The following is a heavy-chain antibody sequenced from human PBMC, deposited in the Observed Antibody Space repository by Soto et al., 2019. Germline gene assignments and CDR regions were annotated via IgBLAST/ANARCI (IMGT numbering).Heavy chain of an antibody. Sequence: QVHVVESGGGVVQPGRSLRLSCAASGFSFSSYAMHWVRQAPGKGLEWVAVIWYDGSTEYYADSVKGRFTISRDNSNYTLYLQMNSLRAEDTAVYYCAGAYSSSWYVTAIDYWGQGTLVTVSS. J-gene: IGHJ4*02. CDR1: GFSFSSYA. D-gene: IGHD6-13*01. CDR3: AGAYSSSWYVTAIDY. CDR2: IWYDGSTE. V-gene: IGHV3-33*01.